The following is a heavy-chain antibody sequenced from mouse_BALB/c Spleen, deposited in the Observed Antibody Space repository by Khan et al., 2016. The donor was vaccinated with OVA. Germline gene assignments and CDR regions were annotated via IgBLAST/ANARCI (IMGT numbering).Heavy chain of an antibody. CDR2: INTYTGEP. D-gene: IGHD1-3*01. V-gene: IGHV9-1*02. Sequence: QIQLVQSGPELKKPGETVKISCMASGYTFTNYRMNWMKQAPGKGLKWMGWINTYTGEPTYADDFKGRFAFSLETSANTAYLQINTLKNEDMASXFCERETSDGYFDDWGAGTTVTVSS. J-gene: IGHJ1*01. CDR3: ERETSDGYFDD. CDR1: GYTFTNYR.